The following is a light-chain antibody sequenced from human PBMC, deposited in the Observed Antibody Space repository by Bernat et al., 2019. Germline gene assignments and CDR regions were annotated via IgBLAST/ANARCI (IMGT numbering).Light chain of an antibody. CDR2: EVN. CDR3: TSHGGSNSFWV. Sequence: QSALTQPPSASGSLGQSVTISCTGTSSDVGGHNHVSWYQQHPGKAPRVLIYEVNKRHSGVPDRFSGSKSGNTASLTVSGLQAEDEADSHGTSHGGSNSFWVFGGGTKLTVL. V-gene: IGLV2-8*01. CDR1: SSDVGGHNH. J-gene: IGLJ3*02.